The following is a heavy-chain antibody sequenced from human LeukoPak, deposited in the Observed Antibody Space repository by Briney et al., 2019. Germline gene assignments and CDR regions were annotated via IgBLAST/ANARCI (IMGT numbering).Heavy chain of an antibody. D-gene: IGHD3-10*01. CDR1: GFPVSSNS. CDR2: IYSGGNT. V-gene: IGHV3-53*01. CDR3: ARENNFGSGMDV. J-gene: IGHJ6*02. Sequence: GGSLRLSCAASGFPVSSNSMNWVRQAPGKGLQWVSVIYSGGNTYYADSVKGRFTISRDNSKNTLYLQMNSLRAEDTAVYYCARENNFGSGMDVWGQGTTVTVSS.